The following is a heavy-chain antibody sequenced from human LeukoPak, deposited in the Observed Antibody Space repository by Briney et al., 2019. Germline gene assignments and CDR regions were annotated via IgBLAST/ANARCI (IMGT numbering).Heavy chain of an antibody. CDR2: IYYSGST. J-gene: IGHJ4*02. CDR3: ARSARAGGTYYFDY. V-gene: IGHV4-61*01. Sequence: PSETLSLTCTVSGGSVSSGSYYWSWIRQPSGKGLEWIGYIYYSGSTNYNPSLKSRVTISVDTSKNQFSLKLSSVTAADTAVYYCARSARAGGTYYFDYWGQGTLVTVSS. D-gene: IGHD6-13*01. CDR1: GGSVSSGSYY.